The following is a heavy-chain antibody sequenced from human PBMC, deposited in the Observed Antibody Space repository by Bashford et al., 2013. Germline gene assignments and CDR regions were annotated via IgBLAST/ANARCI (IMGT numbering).Heavy chain of an antibody. CDR2: IKSNPDGGTT. D-gene: IGHD6-13*01. CDR3: ARFLSATGSFDS. Sequence: GGSLRLSCGASGITFTNAWMDWFRQAPGKGLEWVGRIKSNPDGGTTDYAAPVKGRFAISRVDSKSSLYLQMNSLKGEDTAVYYCARFLSATGSFDSWGQGTLVTVSS. V-gene: IGHV3-15*01. CDR1: GITFTNAW. J-gene: IGHJ4*02.